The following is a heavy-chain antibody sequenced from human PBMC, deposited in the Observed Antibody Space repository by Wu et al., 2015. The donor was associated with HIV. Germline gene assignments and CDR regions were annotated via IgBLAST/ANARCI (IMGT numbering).Heavy chain of an antibody. V-gene: IGHV1-46*01. CDR3: ARGDYGDYGGLKYYYYGMDV. D-gene: IGHD4-17*01. CDR2: INPSGGST. Sequence: QVQLVQSGAEVKKPGASVKVSCKASGYTFTSYYMHWVRQAPGQGLEWMGIINPSGGSTSYAQKFQGRVTMTRDTSTSTVYMELSSLRSEDTAVYYCARGDYGDYGGLKYYYYGMDVWGQGTTVTVSS. CDR1: GYTFTSYY. J-gene: IGHJ6*02.